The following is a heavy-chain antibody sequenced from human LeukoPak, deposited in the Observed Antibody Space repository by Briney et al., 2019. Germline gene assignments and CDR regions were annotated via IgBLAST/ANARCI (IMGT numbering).Heavy chain of an antibody. Sequence: SETLSLTCTVSGGSISSSSYYWGWIRQPPGTGLEWIGSIYYSGSTYYNPSLKSRVTISVDTSKNQFSLKLGSVTAADTAVYYCARGPAWDVVVAGTTLNWFGPWGQGTLVTVSS. D-gene: IGHD2-21*01. J-gene: IGHJ5*02. V-gene: IGHV4-39*07. CDR3: ARGPAWDVVVAGTTLNWFGP. CDR2: IYYSGST. CDR1: GGSISSSSYY.